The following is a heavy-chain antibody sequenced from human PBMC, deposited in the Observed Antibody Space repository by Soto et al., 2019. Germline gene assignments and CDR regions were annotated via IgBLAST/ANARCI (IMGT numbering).Heavy chain of an antibody. D-gene: IGHD3-10*01. J-gene: IGHJ6*02. Sequence: SSETLSLTCAVSGGSISSSNWWSWVRQPPGKGLEWIGEIYHSGSTNYNPSLKSRVTISVDKSKNQFSLKLSSVTAADTAVYYCARFMVRGVIKNYYGMDVWGQGATVTVSS. V-gene: IGHV4-4*02. CDR2: IYHSGST. CDR1: GGSISSSNW. CDR3: ARFMVRGVIKNYYGMDV.